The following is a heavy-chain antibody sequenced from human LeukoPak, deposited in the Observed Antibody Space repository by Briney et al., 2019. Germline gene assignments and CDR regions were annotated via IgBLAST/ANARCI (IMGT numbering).Heavy chain of an antibody. CDR2: ISSSSSYI. D-gene: IGHD5-24*01. CDR1: GFTFSTYS. J-gene: IGHJ4*02. CDR3: ARDRRDGYNVLDY. V-gene: IGHV3-21*01. Sequence: GGSLRLSCAASGFTFSTYSMNWVRQAPGKGLEWVSSISSSSSYIYYADSVKGRFTISRDNSKNTLYLQMNGLRAEDTAVYYCARDRRDGYNVLDYWGQGTLVTVSS.